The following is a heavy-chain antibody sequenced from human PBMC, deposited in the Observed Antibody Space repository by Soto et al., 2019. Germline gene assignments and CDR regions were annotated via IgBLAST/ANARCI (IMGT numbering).Heavy chain of an antibody. V-gene: IGHV2-5*02. CDR2: IYWDGDV. D-gene: IGHD3-9*01. CDR1: GFSLNTEGVC. J-gene: IGHJ4*02. CDR3: TKGSDILTGYSDS. Sequence: QITLKESGPTLVKPTQTLTLTCAFSGFSLNTEGVCVAWIRQAPGRALEWLAHIYWDGDVPYSPSLRSRLTNTADASRNQVVLTMTDMDPVDTATYYCTKGSDILTGYSDSWGQGTLVTVPS.